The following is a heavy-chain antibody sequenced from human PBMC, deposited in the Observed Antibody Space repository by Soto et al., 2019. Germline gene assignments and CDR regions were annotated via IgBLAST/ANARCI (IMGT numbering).Heavy chain of an antibody. D-gene: IGHD6-19*01. V-gene: IGHV3-30*18. CDR3: ANLGGSGWYNSYYNYYMDV. Sequence: GGSLRLSCAASGFTFSSYGMHWVRQAPGKGLEWVAVISYDGSNKYYADSVKGRFTISRDNSKNTLYLQMNSLRAEDTAVYYCANLGGSGWYNSYYNYYMDVWGKGTTVTVSS. CDR2: ISYDGSNK. J-gene: IGHJ6*03. CDR1: GFTFSSYG.